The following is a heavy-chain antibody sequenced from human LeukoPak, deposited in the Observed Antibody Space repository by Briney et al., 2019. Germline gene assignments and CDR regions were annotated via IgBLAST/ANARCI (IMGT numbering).Heavy chain of an antibody. Sequence: PRLSCEGSGFNFNDAWMSWIRQAPGKGLEWVGRVRTTAEGETTDYAAPVRGRFIISRDDSKNMVFLQMNRLETEDTAIYYCTAGLRKTDDDSWGQGTLVTVSS. J-gene: IGHJ4*02. D-gene: IGHD4-17*01. CDR1: GFNFNDAW. CDR3: TAGLRKTDDDS. V-gene: IGHV3-15*01. CDR2: VRTTAEGETT.